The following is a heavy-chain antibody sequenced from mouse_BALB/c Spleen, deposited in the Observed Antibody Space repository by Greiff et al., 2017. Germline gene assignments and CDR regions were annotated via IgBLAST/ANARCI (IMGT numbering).Heavy chain of an antibody. Sequence: QVQLQQPGAELVKPGAPVKLSCKASGYTFTSYWMNWVKQRPGRGLEWIGRIDPSDSETHYNQKFKDKATLTVDKSSSTAYIQLSSLTSEDSAVYYCARRGGKGAMDYWGQGTSVTVSS. D-gene: IGHD2-1*01. V-gene: IGHV1-69*02. J-gene: IGHJ4*01. CDR1: GYTFTSYW. CDR3: ARRGGKGAMDY. CDR2: IDPSDSET.